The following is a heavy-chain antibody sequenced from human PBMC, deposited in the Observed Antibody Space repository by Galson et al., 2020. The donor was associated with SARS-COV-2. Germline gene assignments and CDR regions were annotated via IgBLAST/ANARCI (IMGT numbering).Heavy chain of an antibody. CDR2: IYYSGRT. Sequence: ASETLSLTCTVSGGSISSRSYYWGWIRQPPGKGLEWIGSIYYSGRTYYNPSLKSRVTISVDTSKNQFSLKLSSVTAADTAVYYCARQAVLRYFDWLLEAPAIDYWGQGTLVTVSS. D-gene: IGHD3-9*01. J-gene: IGHJ4*02. CDR1: GGSISSRSYY. V-gene: IGHV4-39*01. CDR3: ARQAVLRYFDWLLEAPAIDY.